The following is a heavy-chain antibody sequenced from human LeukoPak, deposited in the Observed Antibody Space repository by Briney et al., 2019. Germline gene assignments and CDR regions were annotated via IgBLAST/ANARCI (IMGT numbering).Heavy chain of an antibody. Sequence: GGSLRLSCAASGFTFSSYSMNWVRQAPGKGLEWVSSISSSSSNIYYADSVKGRFTISRDNAKNSLYLQMNSLRAEDTAVYYCARDQYSSSWYEGVDYWGQGTLVTVSS. CDR3: ARDQYSSSWYEGVDY. V-gene: IGHV3-21*01. CDR1: GFTFSSYS. J-gene: IGHJ4*02. CDR2: ISSSSSNI. D-gene: IGHD6-13*01.